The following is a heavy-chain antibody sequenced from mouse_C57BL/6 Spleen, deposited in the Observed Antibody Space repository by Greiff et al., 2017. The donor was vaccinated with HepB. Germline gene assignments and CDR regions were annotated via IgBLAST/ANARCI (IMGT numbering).Heavy chain of an antibody. V-gene: IGHV14-2*01. CDR1: GFNIKDYY. CDR3: ARWGTVVSMDY. D-gene: IGHD1-1*01. J-gene: IGHJ4*01. Sequence: EVQLQQSGAELVKPGASVKLSCTASGFNIKDYYMHWVKQRTEQGLEWIGRIDPEDGDTKYAPKFQDKATITADTSSNTAYLQLSSLTSEDTAVYYCARWGTVVSMDYWGQGTSVTVSS. CDR2: IDPEDGDT.